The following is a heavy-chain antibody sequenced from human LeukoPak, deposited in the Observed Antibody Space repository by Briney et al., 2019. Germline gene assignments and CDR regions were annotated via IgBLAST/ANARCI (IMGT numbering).Heavy chain of an antibody. CDR2: ISAYNGNT. V-gene: IGHV1-18*01. D-gene: IGHD3-9*01. CDR3: AREGYDILTGYNNWFDP. CDR1: GYTFTSYG. J-gene: IGHJ5*02. Sequence: ASVKVSCKASGYTFTSYGISWVRQAPGQGLEWKGWISAYNGNTNYAQKLQGRVTMTTDTSTSTAYMELRSTRSDDTAVYYCAREGYDILTGYNNWFDPWGQGTLVTVSS.